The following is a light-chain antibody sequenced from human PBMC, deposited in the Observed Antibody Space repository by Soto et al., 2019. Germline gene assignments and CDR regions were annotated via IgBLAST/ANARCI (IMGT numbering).Light chain of an antibody. CDR1: SSDAGRSNL. CDR3: CSYAGSSTPVV. J-gene: IGLJ2*01. V-gene: IGLV2-23*01. CDR2: EGN. Sequence: QSALTQPASVSGSPGQSITISCTGTSSDAGRSNLVSWYQQHPGKAPKLMIYEGNKRPSGVSNRFSGSKSGNTASLTISGLQAEDEADYYCCSYAGSSTPVVFGGGTKLTVL.